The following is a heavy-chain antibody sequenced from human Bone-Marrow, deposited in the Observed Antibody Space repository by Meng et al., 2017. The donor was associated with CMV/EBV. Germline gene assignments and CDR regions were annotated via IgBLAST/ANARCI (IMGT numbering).Heavy chain of an antibody. CDR1: VFSLSTSGVG. CDR2: IYWDDDK. Sequence: CTFSVFSLSTSGVGVGWIRQPPGKALEWLALIYWDDDKRYSPSLKSRLTITKDTSKNQVVLAMTNMDPVDTATYYCTLAPGLEEFGWGQGTLVTVSS. CDR3: TLAPGLEEFG. D-gene: IGHD2/OR15-2a*01. J-gene: IGHJ4*02. V-gene: IGHV2-5*02.